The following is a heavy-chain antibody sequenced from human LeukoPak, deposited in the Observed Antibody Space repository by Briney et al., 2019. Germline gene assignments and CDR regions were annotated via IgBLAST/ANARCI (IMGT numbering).Heavy chain of an antibody. J-gene: IGHJ4*02. Sequence: SETLSLTCTVSGASISSSSYYWGWIRQPPGKGLEWIGEIYHSGSTNYNPSLKSRVTISVDESKNQFSLKLSSVTAADTAVYYCARRGKIAAIDYWGQGTLVTVSS. V-gene: IGHV4-39*07. CDR1: GASISSSSYY. CDR3: ARRGKIAAIDY. CDR2: IYHSGST. D-gene: IGHD6-13*01.